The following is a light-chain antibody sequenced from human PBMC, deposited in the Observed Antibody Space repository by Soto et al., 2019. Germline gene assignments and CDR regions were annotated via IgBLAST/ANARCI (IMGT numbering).Light chain of an antibody. CDR3: CSYAGSSTFII. V-gene: IGLV2-23*02. J-gene: IGLJ2*01. Sequence: QSALTQPASVSGSPGQSITISCTGTSSDIGSYNLVSWYQQHPGKAPKLLIYEVTKRPSGVSNRFSGSKSGNRASLTISGLQAEDEADYYCCSYAGSSTFIIFGGGPKLTVL. CDR1: SSDIGSYNL. CDR2: EVT.